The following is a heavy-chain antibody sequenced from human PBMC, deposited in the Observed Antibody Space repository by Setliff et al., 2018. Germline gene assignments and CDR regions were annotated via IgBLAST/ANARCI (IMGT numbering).Heavy chain of an antibody. CDR1: GYSISSGFS. V-gene: IGHV4-38-2*02. CDR3: ARDNRARHYMDV. CDR2: ILFSGDT. Sequence: TLSLTCAVSGYSISSGFSWVWIRQSPGKGLEWIGRILFSGDTYYNPSLNSRVTISADTSKNQFSLNLSSVTAADTAVYYCARDNRARHYMDVWGKGTTVTV. J-gene: IGHJ6*03. D-gene: IGHD3-10*01.